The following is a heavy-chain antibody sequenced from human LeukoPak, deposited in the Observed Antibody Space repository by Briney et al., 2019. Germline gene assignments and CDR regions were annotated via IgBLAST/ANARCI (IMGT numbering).Heavy chain of an antibody. Sequence: SPTLSLSLAITGDSASINSADWNWIRQSPSRGLEWLGRTYYRCKWYNDYAVSVKSRITFNPHTSKNHFSLQLNSVTPEDTAVYYCTRSHAGHPCYWGPVTLVTVSS. D-gene: IGHD6-13*01. CDR3: TRSHAGHPCY. J-gene: IGHJ4*02. CDR1: GDSASINSAD. V-gene: IGHV6-1*01. CDR2: TYYRCKWYN.